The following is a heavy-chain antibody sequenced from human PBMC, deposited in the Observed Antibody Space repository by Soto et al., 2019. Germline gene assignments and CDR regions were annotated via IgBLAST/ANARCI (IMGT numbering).Heavy chain of an antibody. D-gene: IGHD6-19*01. CDR3: ARDSGWAYSLDY. Sequence: SETLSLTCTVSGGSISRYYWTWIRQAPGKGLECIGYIHYSGSTTYNPSLKSRVTMSVDTSKNQFSLRLTSVTRADTAVYYCARDSGWAYSLDYWGQGALVTVSS. CDR2: IHYSGST. V-gene: IGHV4-59*01. CDR1: GGSISRYY. J-gene: IGHJ4*02.